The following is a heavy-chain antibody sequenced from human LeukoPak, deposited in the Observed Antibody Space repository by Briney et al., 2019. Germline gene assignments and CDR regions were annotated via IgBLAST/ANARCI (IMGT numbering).Heavy chain of an antibody. Sequence: SETLSLTCAVYGVSFSGYYWSWIRQPPGKGLEWIGEINHSGSTNYNPSLKSRVTISVDTSKNQFSLKLSSVTAADTAVYYCASRRDGYNITLDYWGQGTLVTVSS. CDR2: INHSGST. CDR3: ASRRDGYNITLDY. CDR1: GVSFSGYY. D-gene: IGHD5-24*01. V-gene: IGHV4-34*01. J-gene: IGHJ4*02.